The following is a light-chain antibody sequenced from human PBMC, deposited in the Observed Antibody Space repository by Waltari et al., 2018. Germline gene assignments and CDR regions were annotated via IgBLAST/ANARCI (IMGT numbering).Light chain of an antibody. CDR2: EVN. Sequence: QSALTQPASVSGSPGQSITVSCTGTSSYVGSYNLVSWFQQYPDKAPKLIIFEVNKRPSGVSNRFSGSKSGNTASLTISGLQAGDEADYYCCSYAGSGIYVFGTGAKVTVL. V-gene: IGLV2-23*02. CDR3: CSYAGSGIYV. J-gene: IGLJ1*01. CDR1: SSYVGSYNL.